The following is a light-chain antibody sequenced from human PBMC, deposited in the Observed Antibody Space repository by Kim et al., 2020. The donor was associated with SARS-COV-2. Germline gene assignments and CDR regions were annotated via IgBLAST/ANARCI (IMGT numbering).Light chain of an antibody. CDR3: AAWDDNLSGRL. J-gene: IGLJ3*02. CDR2: NNY. Sequence: QSVLTQPPSASGTPGQRVTISCSGSGSNIGGTSYVYWYQHLPGTAPKLLIYNNYQRPSGVPARFSGSKSGTSASLAISGLRPEDEGDYYCAAWDDNLSGRLFGGGTQLTVL. V-gene: IGLV1-47*01. CDR1: GSNIGGTSY.